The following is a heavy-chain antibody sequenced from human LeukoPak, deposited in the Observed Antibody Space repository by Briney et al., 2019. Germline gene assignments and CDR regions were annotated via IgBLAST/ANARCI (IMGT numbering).Heavy chain of an antibody. CDR2: IYYSGST. Sequence: SETLSLTCTVSGGTISSSSYYWGWIRQPPGKGLEWIGSIYYSGSTYYNPSLKSRVTISVDTSKNQFSLKLSSVTAADTAVYYCARLETYYYDSSHFDYWGQGTLVTVSS. J-gene: IGHJ4*02. V-gene: IGHV4-39*01. D-gene: IGHD3-22*01. CDR1: GGTISSSSYY. CDR3: ARLETYYYDSSHFDY.